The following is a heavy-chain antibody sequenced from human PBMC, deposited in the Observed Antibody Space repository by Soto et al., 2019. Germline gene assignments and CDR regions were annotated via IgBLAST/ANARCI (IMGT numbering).Heavy chain of an antibody. CDR3: AKGVPGIAVAGTGYFQH. D-gene: IGHD6-19*01. V-gene: IGHV3-23*01. J-gene: IGHJ1*01. CDR2: ISGSGDST. CDR1: GFTFSSYA. Sequence: EVQLLESGGGWVQPGGTLRLSCAASGFTFSSYAMSWVRQAPGKGLEWVSGISGSGDSTYYADSVKGRFTISRDNSKNTLYLQMNSLRAEDTAVYYCAKGVPGIAVAGTGYFQHWGQGTLVTVSS.